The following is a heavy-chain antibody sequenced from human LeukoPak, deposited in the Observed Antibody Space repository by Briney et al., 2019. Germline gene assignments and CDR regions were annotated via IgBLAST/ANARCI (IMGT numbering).Heavy chain of an antibody. Sequence: GGSLRLSCAASGFTFSSYVMHWVRQAPGKGLEWVAIISYDGSNEYYADSVKGRFTISRDNSKNTLYLQMNSLRAEDTAVYYCARDYGGSSPFDYWGQGTLVTVSS. V-gene: IGHV3-30*04. CDR2: ISYDGSNE. CDR1: GFTFSSYV. J-gene: IGHJ4*02. D-gene: IGHD4-23*01. CDR3: ARDYGGSSPFDY.